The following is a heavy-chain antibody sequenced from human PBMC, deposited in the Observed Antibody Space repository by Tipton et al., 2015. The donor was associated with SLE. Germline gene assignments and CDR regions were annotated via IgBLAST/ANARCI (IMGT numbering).Heavy chain of an antibody. J-gene: IGHJ3*02. D-gene: IGHD3-22*01. CDR1: GFTFSSYS. CDR2: ISSSSSTI. V-gene: IGHV3-48*01. CDR3: ARDRLYYYDSTSDAFDI. Sequence: SLRLSCAASGFTFSSYSMNWVRQAPGKGLEWVSYISSSSSTIYYADSVKGRFTISRDNAKNSLYLQMNSLRAEDTAVYYCARDRLYYYDSTSDAFDIWGQGTMVTVSS.